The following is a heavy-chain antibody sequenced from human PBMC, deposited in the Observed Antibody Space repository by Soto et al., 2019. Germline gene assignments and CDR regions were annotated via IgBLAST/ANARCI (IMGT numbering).Heavy chain of an antibody. CDR1: GYTFTSYG. Sequence: ASVKVCCKASGYTFTSYGIGWVRQAPGQGLEWMGWISAYNGSTNYAQKLQGRVTMTTDTSTSTAYMELRSLRSDDTAVYYCARFTPPDPNYYSGQGTLVTVSS. V-gene: IGHV1-18*01. CDR2: ISAYNGST. J-gene: IGHJ4*02. CDR3: ARFTPPDPNYY.